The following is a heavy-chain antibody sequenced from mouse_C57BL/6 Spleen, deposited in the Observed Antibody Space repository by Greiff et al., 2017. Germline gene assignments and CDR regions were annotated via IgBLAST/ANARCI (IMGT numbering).Heavy chain of an antibody. J-gene: IGHJ1*03. CDR3: ARNYYGSYWYFDV. CDR1: GFSLTSYG. D-gene: IGHD1-1*01. V-gene: IGHV2-2*01. Sequence: VQLQQSGPGLVQPSQSLSITCPVSGFSLTSYGVHWVRQSPGKGLEWLGVIWSGGSTDNNAAIISSLSISKVKSKCQVFYIMNSLHADDTSIYYCARNYYGSYWYFDVWGTGTTVTVSS. CDR2: IWSGGST.